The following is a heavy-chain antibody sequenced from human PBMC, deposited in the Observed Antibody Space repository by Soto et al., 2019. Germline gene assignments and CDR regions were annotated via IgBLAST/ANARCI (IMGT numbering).Heavy chain of an antibody. V-gene: IGHV3-33*01. CDR1: GFTFSSYG. CDR3: ARLGARGGSGYFDV. D-gene: IGHD6-25*01. Sequence: QVQLVESGGGVVQPGRSLRLSCAASGFTFSSYGMHWVRQAPGKGLEWVAIIWYDGSNKYYADSVKGRVTISRDNSKNTMSMRMNSLRAEDTAVYYWARLGARGGSGYFDVWGRGTMVTVSA. CDR2: IWYDGSNK. J-gene: IGHJ2*01.